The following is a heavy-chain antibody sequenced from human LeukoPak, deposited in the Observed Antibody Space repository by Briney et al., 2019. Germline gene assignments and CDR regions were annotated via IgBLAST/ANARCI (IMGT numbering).Heavy chain of an antibody. CDR3: AVKVAATGYY. CDR2: MSYSGDT. Sequence: PSETLSLTCSVSGGSISSGGYYWSWIRQHPGTGLEGIGYMSYSGDTYYNASLKSRITISLDTSKNQFSLKLSSVTAADTAVYYCAVKVAATGYYWGQGTLVTVSS. CDR1: GGSISSGGYY. D-gene: IGHD6-13*01. V-gene: IGHV4-31*03. J-gene: IGHJ4*02.